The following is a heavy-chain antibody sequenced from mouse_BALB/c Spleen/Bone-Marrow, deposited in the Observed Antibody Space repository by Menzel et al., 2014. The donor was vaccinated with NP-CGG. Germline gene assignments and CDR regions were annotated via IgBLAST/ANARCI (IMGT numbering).Heavy chain of an antibody. Sequence: DVQLQESGAELVKPGASVKLSCTASGFNIKDTYMHWVKQRPEQGLEWIGRIDPANGNTKYDPKFQGKATITADTSPNTAYLQLSSLTSEDTAVYYCASYYYGRYFDVWGAGTTVTVSS. V-gene: IGHV14-3*02. D-gene: IGHD1-1*01. CDR1: GFNIKDTY. CDR2: IDPANGNT. J-gene: IGHJ1*01. CDR3: ASYYYGRYFDV.